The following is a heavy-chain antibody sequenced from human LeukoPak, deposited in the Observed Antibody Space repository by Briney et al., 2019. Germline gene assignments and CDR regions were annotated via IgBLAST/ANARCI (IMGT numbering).Heavy chain of an antibody. V-gene: IGHV3-30*03. CDR2: ISYDGSNK. CDR3: ARDGTIFGVVPYYFDY. D-gene: IGHD3-3*01. Sequence: PGRSLRLSCAASGFTFSSYGMHWVRQAPGKGLEWVAVISYDGSNKYYADSVKGRFTISRDNSKNTLYLQMNSLRAEDTAVYYCARDGTIFGVVPYYFDYWGQGTLVTVSS. J-gene: IGHJ4*02. CDR1: GFTFSSYG.